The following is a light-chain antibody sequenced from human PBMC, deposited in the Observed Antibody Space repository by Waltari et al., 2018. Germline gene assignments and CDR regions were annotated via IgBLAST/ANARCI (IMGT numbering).Light chain of an antibody. CDR2: VVS. CDR3: QQYGTTLWT. CDR1: QGVSSHL. V-gene: IGKV3-20*01. J-gene: IGKJ1*01. Sequence: ESLLTQSPGVLSLSPGERATLSCSASQGVSSHLVAWYQQKPGQPPRHLIYVVSTRATGVLDRFRGSGSGTDFTLTISRLEPEDFAVYYCQQYGTTLWTFGRGTKVEIK.